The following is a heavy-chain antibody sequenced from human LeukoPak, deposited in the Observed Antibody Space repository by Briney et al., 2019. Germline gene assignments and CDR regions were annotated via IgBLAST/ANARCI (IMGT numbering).Heavy chain of an antibody. CDR1: GFTFSSYS. D-gene: IGHD6-19*01. Sequence: GGSLRLSCAASGFTFSSYSMNWVRQAPGKGLEWVANINKDGSTKQYVASVKGRFTISRDNAKNSLHLQMNSLRAEDTAMYYCTREYGSGWYDYWGQGILVTVSS. CDR2: INKDGSTK. V-gene: IGHV3-7*03. CDR3: TREYGSGWYDY. J-gene: IGHJ4*02.